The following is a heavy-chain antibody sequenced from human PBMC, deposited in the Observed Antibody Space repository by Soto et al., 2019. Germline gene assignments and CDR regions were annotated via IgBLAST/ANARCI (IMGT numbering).Heavy chain of an antibody. CDR1: GYTFTSYY. V-gene: IGHV1-46*03. CDR3: ARMNIVVVPAASSFLDY. J-gene: IGHJ4*02. Sequence: ASVKVSCKASGYTFTSYYMHWVRQAPGQGLEWMGIINPSGGSTSYAQKFQGRVTMTRDTSTSTVYMELSSLRSEGTAVYYCARMNIVVVPAASSFLDYWGQGTLVTVSS. CDR2: INPSGGST. D-gene: IGHD2-2*01.